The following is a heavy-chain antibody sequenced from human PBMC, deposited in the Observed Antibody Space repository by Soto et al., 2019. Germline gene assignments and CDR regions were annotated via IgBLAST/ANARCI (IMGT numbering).Heavy chain of an antibody. J-gene: IGHJ3*02. V-gene: IGHV4-39*01. D-gene: IGHD2-8*01. CDR3: ARRTNGAFDI. Sequence: KTSETLSLTCTVSGGSISSSSYYWGWIRQPPGKGLEWIGSIYYSGSTYYNPSLKSRVTISVDTSKNQFSLKLSSVTAADTAVHYCARRTNGAFDIWGQGTMVTVSS. CDR1: GGSISSSSYY. CDR2: IYYSGST.